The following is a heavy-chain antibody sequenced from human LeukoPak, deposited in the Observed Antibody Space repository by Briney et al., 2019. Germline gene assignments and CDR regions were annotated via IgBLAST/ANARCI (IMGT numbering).Heavy chain of an antibody. D-gene: IGHD1-7*01. CDR2: LYSGGST. V-gene: IGHV3-66*01. J-gene: IGHJ4*02. CDR3: AGYTWNYVDYFDY. CDR1: GFTVSNNY. Sequence: GGSLRLSCAASGFTVSNNYMSWVRQAPGKGLEWVSVLYSGGSTYYADSVKGRFTISRNNSKNTLYLQMNSLRAEDTAVYYCAGYTWNYVDYFDYWGQGTLVTVSS.